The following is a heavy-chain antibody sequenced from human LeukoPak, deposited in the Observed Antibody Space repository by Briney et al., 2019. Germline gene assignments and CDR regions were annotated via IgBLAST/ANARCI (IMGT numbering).Heavy chain of an antibody. V-gene: IGHV3-7*01. J-gene: IGHJ4*02. CDR3: SADPGDY. CDR1: GGSISSSSYY. CDR2: INQDGSEK. D-gene: IGHD7-27*01. Sequence: ETLSLTCTVSGGSISSSSYYWGWIRQPPGKGLEWVANINQDGSEKYYVDSVEGRFNISRDNARNSLYLQMNSLGVDDTAVYFCSADPGDYWGQGTLVSVSS.